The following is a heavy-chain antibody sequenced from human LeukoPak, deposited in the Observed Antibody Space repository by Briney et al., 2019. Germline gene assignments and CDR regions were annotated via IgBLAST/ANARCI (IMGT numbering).Heavy chain of an antibody. CDR2: IDPSDSYT. J-gene: IGHJ5*02. D-gene: IGHD6-13*01. Sequence: RGESLQISCQGSGYSFTSYWISWVRQMPGKGLEWMGRIDPSDSYTNYSPSFQGHVTISADKSISTAYLQWSSLKASDTAMYYCATGSYSSSWYWFDPWGQGTLVTVSS. CDR3: ATGSYSSSWYWFDP. CDR1: GYSFTSYW. V-gene: IGHV5-10-1*01.